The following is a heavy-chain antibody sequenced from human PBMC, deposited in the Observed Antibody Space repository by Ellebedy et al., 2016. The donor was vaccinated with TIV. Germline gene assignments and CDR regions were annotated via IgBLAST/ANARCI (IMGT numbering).Heavy chain of an antibody. CDR1: GFTFSNYL. D-gene: IGHD1-1*01. CDR3: TGDEGVYDNYRFDY. CDR2: IKQDGSET. V-gene: IGHV3-7*01. Sequence: GESLKISCAASGFTFSNYLMSWVRQAPGKGLEWVGNIKQDGSETYYVDSVKGRFTISRDNAKNSLYLQMNSLRVEDTAVYYCTGDEGVYDNYRFDYWGQGTLVTVSS. J-gene: IGHJ4*02.